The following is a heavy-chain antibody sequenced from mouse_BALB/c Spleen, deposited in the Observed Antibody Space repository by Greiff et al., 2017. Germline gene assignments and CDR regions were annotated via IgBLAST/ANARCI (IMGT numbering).Heavy chain of an antibody. CDR1: GYSITSDYA. D-gene: IGHD1-2*01. Sequence: EVQLVESGPGLVKPSQSLSLTCTVTGYSITSDYAWNWIRQFPGNKLEWMGYISYSGSTSYNPSLKSRISITRDTSKNQFFLQLNSVTTEDTATYYCAEFITTATGAMDYWGQGTSVTVSS. CDR3: AEFITTATGAMDY. J-gene: IGHJ4*01. CDR2: ISYSGST. V-gene: IGHV3-2*02.